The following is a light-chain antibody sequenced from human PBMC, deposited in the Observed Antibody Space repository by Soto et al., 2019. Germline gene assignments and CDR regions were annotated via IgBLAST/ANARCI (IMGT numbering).Light chain of an antibody. J-gene: IGKJ1*01. CDR2: DAS. Sequence: DIRMTQSPSTLSASVGDRVTITCRASRSVSKWLAWYQQQPGKAPKLLIYDASTLESGVPARFSGSGSGTEFTLTINSLQSDDFATYYCQQYETYSPTFGQGTKVDIK. V-gene: IGKV1-5*01. CDR3: QQYETYSPT. CDR1: RSVSKW.